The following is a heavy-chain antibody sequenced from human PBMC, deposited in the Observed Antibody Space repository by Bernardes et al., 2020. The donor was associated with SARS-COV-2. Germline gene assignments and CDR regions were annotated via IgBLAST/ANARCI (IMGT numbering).Heavy chain of an antibody. V-gene: IGHV3-66*01. CDR1: GFTVSSNY. CDR2: IYSGGTT. D-gene: IGHD3-22*01. J-gene: IGHJ4*02. CDR3: AREMDSSGYDY. Sequence: GGSLRLSCAASGFTVSSNYMNWVRQAPGKGLEWVTVIYSGGTTSYADSVKGRFTISRDTSKNTLYLQMNSLRADDAAVYYCAREMDSSGYDYWGQGTLVTVSS.